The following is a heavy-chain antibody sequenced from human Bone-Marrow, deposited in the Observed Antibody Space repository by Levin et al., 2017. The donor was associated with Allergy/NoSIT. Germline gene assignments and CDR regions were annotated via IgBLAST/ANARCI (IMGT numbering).Heavy chain of an antibody. Sequence: GESLKISCKGSGYSFTSYWIGWVRQMPGKGLEWMGIIYPGDSDTRYSPSFQGQVTISADKSISTAYLQWSSLKASDTAMYYCARHAARTYDYIWGGYSQVLGGGNYYYMDVWGKGTTVTVSS. D-gene: IGHD3-16*01. CDR3: ARHAARTYDYIWGGYSQVLGGGNYYYMDV. CDR2: IYPGDSDT. V-gene: IGHV5-51*01. J-gene: IGHJ6*03. CDR1: GYSFTSYW.